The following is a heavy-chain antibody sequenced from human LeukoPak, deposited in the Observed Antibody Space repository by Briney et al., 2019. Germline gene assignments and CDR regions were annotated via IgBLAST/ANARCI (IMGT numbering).Heavy chain of an antibody. D-gene: IGHD1-1*01. CDR2: MNPNSGNT. Sequence: ASVKVSCKASGYTFTSYDINWVRQATGQGLEWMGWMNPNSGNTGYAQKFQGRVTITRNTSISTAYMELSSLRSEDTAVYYCARVQYNWNAYYYYYYMDVWGKGTTVTVSS. CDR1: GYTFTSYD. CDR3: ARVQYNWNAYYYYYYMDV. V-gene: IGHV1-8*03. J-gene: IGHJ6*03.